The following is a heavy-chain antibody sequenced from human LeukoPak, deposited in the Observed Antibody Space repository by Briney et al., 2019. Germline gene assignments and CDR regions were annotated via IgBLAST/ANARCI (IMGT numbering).Heavy chain of an antibody. J-gene: IGHJ4*02. V-gene: IGHV1-18*01. CDR1: GYTFTSSG. D-gene: IGHD6-13*01. CDR3: ARDSQQLGFFDY. Sequence: ASVKVSCKASGYTFTSSGISWVRQAPGQGLEWMGWISAYNGNTKYSQKLQGRVTMTTNTSTSTAYMELRSLRSDDTAVYYCARDSQQLGFFDYWGQGTLVTVSS. CDR2: ISAYNGNT.